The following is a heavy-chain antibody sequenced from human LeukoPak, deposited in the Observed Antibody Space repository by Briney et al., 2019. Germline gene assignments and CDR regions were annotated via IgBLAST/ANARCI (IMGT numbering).Heavy chain of an antibody. J-gene: IGHJ4*02. D-gene: IGHD1/OR15-1a*01. CDR1: GFTSSNAW. V-gene: IGHV3-15*01. CDR3: TTDRANTPFDY. CDR2: IKSKTDGGTT. Sequence: PGGSLRLSCAASGFTSSNAWMSWVRQAPGKGLEWVGRIKSKTDGGTTDYAAPVKGRFTISRNDSKNTLYLQMNSLKTEDTAVYYCTTDRANTPFDYWGQGTLVTVSS.